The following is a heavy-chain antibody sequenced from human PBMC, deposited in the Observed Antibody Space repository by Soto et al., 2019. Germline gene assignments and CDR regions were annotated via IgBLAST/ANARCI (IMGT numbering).Heavy chain of an antibody. V-gene: IGHV4-59*01. Sequence: KTSETLSLTCTVSGGSISSYYWSWIRQPPGKGLEWIGYIYYSGSTNYNPSLRSRVTISVDTSKNQFSLKLSSVTAADTAVYYCARLPWALYYYYGMDVWGQGTTVTVPS. CDR3: ARLPWALYYYYGMDV. CDR1: GGSISSYY. CDR2: IYYSGST. J-gene: IGHJ6*02.